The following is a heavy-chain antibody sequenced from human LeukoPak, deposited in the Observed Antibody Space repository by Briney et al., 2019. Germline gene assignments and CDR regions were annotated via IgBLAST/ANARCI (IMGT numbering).Heavy chain of an antibody. CDR2: IRQDGSER. CDR3: ARDWSFDSDDYYLYGFDI. J-gene: IGHJ3*02. Sequence: PGGSLRLSCAASGFTFGAYWMSWVRQAPGTGLEWVANIRQDGSERYYADSLKGRFTISRDNAKNSLYLQMNSLRAEDTAMYYCARDWSFDSDDYYLYGFDIWGQGTRVTVSS. CDR1: GFTFGAYW. D-gene: IGHD3-22*01. V-gene: IGHV3-7*01.